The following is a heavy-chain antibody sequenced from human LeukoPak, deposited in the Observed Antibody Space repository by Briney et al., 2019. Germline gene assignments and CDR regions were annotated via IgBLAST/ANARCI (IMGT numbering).Heavy chain of an antibody. D-gene: IGHD3-10*01. V-gene: IGHV1-46*01. CDR1: GHTFTSYY. CDR3: AREMVRGNWFDP. Sequence: GASVKVSCKASGHTFTSYYMHWVRQAPGQGLEWMGVINPSGGSTSYSQKFQGKVTMTRETSTSTAYMELRSLRSEDTAVYYCAREMVRGNWFDPWGQGTLVTVSS. J-gene: IGHJ5*02. CDR2: INPSGGST.